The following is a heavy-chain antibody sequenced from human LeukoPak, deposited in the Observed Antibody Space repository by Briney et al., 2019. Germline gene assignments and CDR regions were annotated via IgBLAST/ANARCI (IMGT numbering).Heavy chain of an antibody. CDR1: GFTLSSYA. CDR3: AKVMKGSERLTMVRGVIIKTAGLYYMDV. V-gene: IGHV3-23*01. Sequence: PGGSLRLSCAASGFTLSSYAMSWVRQAPGKGLEWVSSISASGGSTNYADSVKGRFTISRDNSKNTVYLQMNSLRAEGTAVYHCAKVMKGSERLTMVRGVIIKTAGLYYMDVWGKGTPVTVSS. CDR2: ISASGGST. D-gene: IGHD3-10*01. J-gene: IGHJ6*03.